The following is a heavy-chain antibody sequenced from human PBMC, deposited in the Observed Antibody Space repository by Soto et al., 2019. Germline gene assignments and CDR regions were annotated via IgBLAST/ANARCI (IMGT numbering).Heavy chain of an antibody. J-gene: IGHJ6*03. V-gene: IGHV3-23*01. CDR1: GLTFGSYA. D-gene: IGHD3-16*01. CDR3: AKFRGPSYSYYSMDV. CDR2: ISGSGRTT. Sequence: PWGSLRLSCAASGLTFGSYAMNWPRQAPGRGLECVSFISGSGRTTYYADSVKGRFTVSRDNSKNTLYLQMNSLRAEDTALYYCAKFRGPSYSYYSMDVWGKGTTVTVSS.